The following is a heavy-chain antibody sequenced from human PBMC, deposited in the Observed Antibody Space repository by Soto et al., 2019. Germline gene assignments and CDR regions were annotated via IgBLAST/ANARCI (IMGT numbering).Heavy chain of an antibody. J-gene: IGHJ5*02. D-gene: IGHD3-9*01. CDR2: IWYDGSSK. CDR3: ARGGDILTVGGWFDP. Sequence: QVQLVESGGGVVQPGRSLRLSCAASGFTFSSYGMHWVRQAPGKGLEWVAVIWYDGSSKYYADSVKGRFTISRDNSKNTLYLQMNSLRAEDTAVYYCARGGDILTVGGWFDPWGQGTLVTVSS. V-gene: IGHV3-33*01. CDR1: GFTFSSYG.